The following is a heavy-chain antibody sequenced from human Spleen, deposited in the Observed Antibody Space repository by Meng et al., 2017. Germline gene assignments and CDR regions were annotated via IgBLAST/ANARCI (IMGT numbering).Heavy chain of an antibody. D-gene: IGHD1-26*01. CDR3: AKVGVVGATRGAFDI. CDR1: GFTFSSYW. CDR2: ISGSGGST. Sequence: ETLSLTCAASGFTFSSYWMSWVRQAPGKGLEWVSAISGSGGSTYYADSVKGRFTISRDNSKNTLYLQMNSLRAEDTAVYYCAKVGVVGATRGAFDIWGQGTMVTVSS. J-gene: IGHJ3*02. V-gene: IGHV3-23*01.